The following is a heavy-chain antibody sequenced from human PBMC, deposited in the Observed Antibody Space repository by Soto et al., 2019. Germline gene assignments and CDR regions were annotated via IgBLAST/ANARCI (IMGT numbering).Heavy chain of an antibody. D-gene: IGHD6-25*01. CDR2: FDPEDGET. CDR1: GYTLTELS. CDR3: ATDAAHYYYYGMDV. J-gene: IGHJ6*02. Sequence: QVQLVQSGAEVKKPGASVKVSCKVSGYTLTELSMHWVRQAPGKGLEWMGGFDPEDGETIYAQKCQGRVTMTEDTSTDTAYMEVSSLRSEDTAVYYCATDAAHYYYYGMDVWGQGTTVTVSS. V-gene: IGHV1-24*01.